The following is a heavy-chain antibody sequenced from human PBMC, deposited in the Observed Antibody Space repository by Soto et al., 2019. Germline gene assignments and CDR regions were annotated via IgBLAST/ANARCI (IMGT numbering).Heavy chain of an antibody. CDR1: SGSISSSNW. J-gene: IGHJ5*02. V-gene: IGHV4-4*02. D-gene: IGHD6-13*01. Sequence: SETLSLTCAVSSGSISSSNWWSWVRQPPGKGLEWIGEIYHSGSTNYNPSLKSRVTISVDKSKNQFSLKLSSVTAADTAVYYCARAGASSWYGYNWFDPWGQGTLVTVSS. CDR2: IYHSGST. CDR3: ARAGASSWYGYNWFDP.